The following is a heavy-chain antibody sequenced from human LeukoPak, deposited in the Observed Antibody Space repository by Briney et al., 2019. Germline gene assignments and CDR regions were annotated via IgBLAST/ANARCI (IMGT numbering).Heavy chain of an antibody. J-gene: IGHJ5*02. CDR2: IYYSGST. CDR1: GGSISSSSYY. Sequence: SETLSLTCTVSGGSISSSSYYWGWIRQPPGKGLEWIGSIYYSGSTYYNPPLKSRVTISVDTSKNQFSLKLSSVTAADTAVYYCARQGGYSYGRTYNWFDPWGQGTLVTVSS. CDR3: ARQGGYSYGRTYNWFDP. D-gene: IGHD5-18*01. V-gene: IGHV4-39*01.